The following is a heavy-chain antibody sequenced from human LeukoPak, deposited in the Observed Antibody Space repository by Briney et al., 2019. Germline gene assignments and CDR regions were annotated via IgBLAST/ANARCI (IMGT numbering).Heavy chain of an antibody. Sequence: SETLSLTCSVSGGSISSFYWSWIRQPPGKGLEWIGYVSYIGSTSYNPSLKSRVTVSVDTSKNQFSLKLSSVTAADTAVYYCAREAIAVAGTGIDSWGQGTLVTVSS. D-gene: IGHD6-19*01. J-gene: IGHJ4*02. V-gene: IGHV4-59*01. CDR2: VSYIGST. CDR1: GGSISSFY. CDR3: AREAIAVAGTGIDS.